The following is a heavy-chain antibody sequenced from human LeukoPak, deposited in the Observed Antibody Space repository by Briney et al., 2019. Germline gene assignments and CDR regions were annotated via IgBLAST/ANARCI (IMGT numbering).Heavy chain of an antibody. D-gene: IGHD6-13*01. V-gene: IGHV4-39*07. Sequence: PSETLSLTCTVSGGSISSSSYYWGWIRQPPGKGLEWIGSIYYSGSTYYNPSLKSRVTISVDTSKNQFSLKLSSVTAADTAVYYCASRMPYYSSSHHDDYWGQGTLVTVSS. CDR2: IYYSGST. CDR1: GGSISSSSYY. CDR3: ASRMPYYSSSHHDDY. J-gene: IGHJ4*02.